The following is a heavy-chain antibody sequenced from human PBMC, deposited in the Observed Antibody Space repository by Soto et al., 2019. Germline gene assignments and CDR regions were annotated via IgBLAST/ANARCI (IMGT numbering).Heavy chain of an antibody. V-gene: IGHV3-43*01. Sequence: QLVESGGAVVQPGGSLRRSCVTSGFKFDDYSMHWVRQAPGKGLEWVSLISWDGTRTYYADSVRGRFTISRDSRKNSLSLQMMSLRTEDTAFYYCAAADYGDFPNWFDPWGQGTLVTVSS. CDR2: ISWDGTRT. D-gene: IGHD4-17*01. CDR3: AAADYGDFPNWFDP. J-gene: IGHJ5*02. CDR1: GFKFDDYS.